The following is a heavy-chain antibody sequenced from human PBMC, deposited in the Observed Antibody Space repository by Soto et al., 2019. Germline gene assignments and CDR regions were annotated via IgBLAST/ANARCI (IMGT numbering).Heavy chain of an antibody. Sequence: PSETLSLTCTVSGGSISSYYWGWIRQPPGKGLEWIGSIYYSGSTYYNPSLKSRVTISVDTSKNQFSLKLSSVTAADTAVYYCGRQVFAFCSGGSCYSPNVPGLAPWGQGTLVTVSS. J-gene: IGHJ5*02. V-gene: IGHV4-39*01. D-gene: IGHD2-15*01. CDR2: IYYSGST. CDR3: GRQVFAFCSGGSCYSPNVPGLAP. CDR1: GGSISSYY.